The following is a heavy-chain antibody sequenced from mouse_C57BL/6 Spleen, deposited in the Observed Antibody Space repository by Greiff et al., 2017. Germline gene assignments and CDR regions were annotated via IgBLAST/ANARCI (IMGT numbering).Heavy chain of an antibody. CDR2: INPSSGYT. CDR1: GYTFTSYT. V-gene: IGHV1-4*01. Sequence: VQLQQSGAELARPGASVKMSCKASGYTFTSYTMHWVKQRPGQGLEWIGYINPSSGYTKYNQKFKDKATLTADKSSSTAYMQLGSLTSEDSAVYYCASKGENGFDYWGQGTTLTVSS. CDR3: ASKGENGFDY. J-gene: IGHJ2*01.